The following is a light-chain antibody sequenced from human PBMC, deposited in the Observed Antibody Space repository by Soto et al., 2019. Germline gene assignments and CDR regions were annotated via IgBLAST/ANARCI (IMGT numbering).Light chain of an antibody. V-gene: IGKV3-15*01. CDR3: QQYNNWPPIP. J-gene: IGKJ5*01. CDR2: SAS. Sequence: EIVMTQSAGTLSVSPGERVTLSCRASQSVAGRLAWYQQKPGQAPRLLIYSASTRATGIPARFSGSGSGTEFTLTISSLQSEDFAVYYCQQYNNWPPIPFGQGTRLEIK. CDR1: QSVAGR.